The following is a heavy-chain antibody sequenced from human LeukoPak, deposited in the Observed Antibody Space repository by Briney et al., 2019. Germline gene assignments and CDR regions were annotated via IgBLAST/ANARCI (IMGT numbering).Heavy chain of an antibody. D-gene: IGHD2-21*02. Sequence: PGGALRLSCAASGFTFSSYALIWVRQAPGKGLEWVSAISGSGGTTLSTDSVKGRFTISRDNSKNTLYLQMHSLRAEDTAVYYCAKGEYCGGDCYSFFDYWGQGTLVTVSS. CDR3: AKGEYCGGDCYSFFDY. J-gene: IGHJ4*02. CDR2: ISGSGGTT. CDR1: GFTFSSYA. V-gene: IGHV3-23*01.